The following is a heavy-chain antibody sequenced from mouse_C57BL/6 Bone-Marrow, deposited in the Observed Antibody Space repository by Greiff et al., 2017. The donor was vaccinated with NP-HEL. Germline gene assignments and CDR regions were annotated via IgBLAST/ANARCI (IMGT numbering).Heavy chain of an antibody. CDR1: GFSFNTYA. D-gene: IGHD2-3*01. Sequence: EVKVVESGGGLVQPKGSLKLSCAASGFSFNTYAMNWVRQAPGKGLEWVARIRSKSNNYATYYADSVKDRFTISRDDSESMLYLQMNNLKTEDTAMYYCVRGWSRRAMDYWGQGTSVTVSS. CDR2: IRSKSNNYAT. J-gene: IGHJ4*01. CDR3: VRGWSRRAMDY. V-gene: IGHV10-1*01.